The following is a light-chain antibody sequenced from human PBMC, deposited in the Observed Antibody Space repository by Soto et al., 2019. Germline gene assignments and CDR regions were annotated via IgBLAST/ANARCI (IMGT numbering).Light chain of an antibody. CDR1: QSVSSN. J-gene: IGKJ1*01. V-gene: IGKV3-15*01. CDR3: QQYNNWPRT. Sequence: IVMPQSPATLSVSPGERATLFCRASQSVSSNLAWYQQKPGQAPRLLIYGASTRATGIPARFSASGSGTEFTLTISSLQSEDFAVYYCQQYNNWPRTFGQGTRWIS. CDR2: GAS.